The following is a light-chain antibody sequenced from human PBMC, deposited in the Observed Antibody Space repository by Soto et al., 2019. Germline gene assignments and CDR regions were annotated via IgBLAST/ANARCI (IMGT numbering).Light chain of an antibody. V-gene: IGKV1-5*03. Sequence: DIQMTQSPSTLSASVGDRVTITCRASQSISSWLAWYQQKPGKDTKLLIYKASSLHSGVPSRLSGSGSGTEFTLTISSLQPDDFATYYCQQSFTFGPGTKVDIK. J-gene: IGKJ3*01. CDR1: QSISSW. CDR2: KAS. CDR3: QQSFT.